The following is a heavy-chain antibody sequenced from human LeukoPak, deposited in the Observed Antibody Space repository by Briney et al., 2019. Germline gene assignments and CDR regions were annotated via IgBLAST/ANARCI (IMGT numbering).Heavy chain of an antibody. CDR2: IIPIFGTA. CDR1: GGTFSSYA. D-gene: IGHD1-26*01. J-gene: IGHJ4*02. V-gene: IGHV1-69*05. Sequence: SVKVSCKASGGTFSSYAISWVRQAPGQGLKWMGRIIPIFGTANYAQKFQGGVTITTDESTSTAYMELSSLRSEDTAVYYCARGVVGATSYYFDYWGQGTLVTVSS. CDR3: ARGVVGATSYYFDY.